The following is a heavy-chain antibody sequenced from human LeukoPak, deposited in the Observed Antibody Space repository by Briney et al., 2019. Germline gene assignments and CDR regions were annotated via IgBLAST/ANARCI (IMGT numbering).Heavy chain of an antibody. D-gene: IGHD5-24*01. CDR3: AKDRSQEAIYKGALDV. CDR2: IASDGTKA. V-gene: IGHV3-30-3*01. J-gene: IGHJ6*02. Sequence: GGSLRLSCVASGLAFRNHAMHWVRPAPGRGREWVGFIASDGTKAYYADSVKGRFSISRDNSKNTVDLHMNTLRTEDTAIYYCAKDRSQEAIYKGALDVWGQGTTVTVSS. CDR1: GLAFRNHA.